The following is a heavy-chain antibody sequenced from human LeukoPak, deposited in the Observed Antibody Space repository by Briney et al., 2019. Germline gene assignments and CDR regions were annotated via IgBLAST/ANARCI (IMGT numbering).Heavy chain of an antibody. J-gene: IGHJ6*03. CDR1: GYTFTGYY. D-gene: IGHD6-13*01. Sequence: ASVKVSCKASGYTFTGYYMHWVRQAPGQGLEWMGWINPNSGGTNYAQKFQGRVTMTRDTSISTAYMELSRLRSDDTAVYYCARDGPGYSSSWYSSLKDYYMDVWGKGTTVTVSS. CDR3: ARDGPGYSSSWYSSLKDYYMDV. CDR2: INPNSGGT. V-gene: IGHV1-2*02.